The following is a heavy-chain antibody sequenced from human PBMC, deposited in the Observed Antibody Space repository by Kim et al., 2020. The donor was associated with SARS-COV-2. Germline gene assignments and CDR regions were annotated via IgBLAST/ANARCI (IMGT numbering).Heavy chain of an antibody. V-gene: IGHV4-31*02. J-gene: IGHJ5*02. CDR3: ARVIVVVVAATSWFDP. D-gene: IGHD2-15*01. Sequence: SLKSRVTISVDTSKNPCSLKLSSVTAADTAVYYCARVIVVVVAATSWFDPWGQGTLVTVSS.